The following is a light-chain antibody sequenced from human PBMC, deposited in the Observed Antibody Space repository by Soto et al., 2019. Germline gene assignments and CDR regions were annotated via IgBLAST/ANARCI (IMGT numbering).Light chain of an antibody. CDR2: GNS. V-gene: IGLV1-40*01. Sequence: HSVLTQPPSVSGAPGQRGTSSCTGSSSNIGAGYDVHWYQQFPGTAPKLLIYGNSKRPSGVPDRFSDSKSGTSASLAITGIQAEDEADYYCQSYDSSLSGYVVFGGWTKLTVL. CDR3: QSYDSSLSGYVV. J-gene: IGLJ2*01. CDR1: SSNIGAGYD.